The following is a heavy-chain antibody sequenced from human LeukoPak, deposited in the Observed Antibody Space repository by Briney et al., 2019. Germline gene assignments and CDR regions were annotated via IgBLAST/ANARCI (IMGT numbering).Heavy chain of an antibody. CDR1: GGSIRSYY. CDR3: ARAYSPPQWSPFDY. J-gene: IGHJ4*02. V-gene: IGHV4-59*12. CDR2: IYYSGST. D-gene: IGHD6-13*01. Sequence: SSETLSLTCTVSGGSIRSYYWSWIRQPPGKGLEWIGYIYYSGSTNYNPSLKSRVTISVDTSKNQFSLKLSSVTAADTAVYYCARAYSPPQWSPFDYWGQGTLVTVSS.